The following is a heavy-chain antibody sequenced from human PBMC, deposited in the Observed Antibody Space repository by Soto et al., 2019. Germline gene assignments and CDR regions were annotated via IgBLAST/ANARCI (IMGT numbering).Heavy chain of an antibody. Sequence: ASVKVSCKASGYTFTSYGISWVRQAPGQGLEWMGWISAYNGNTNYAQKLQGRVTMTTDTSTSTAYMELRSLRSDDTAVYYCARDRHRSTMIVPPVPWGQGTLVTVSS. CDR1: GYTFTSYG. J-gene: IGHJ5*02. V-gene: IGHV1-18*01. CDR3: ARDRHRSTMIVPPVP. D-gene: IGHD3-22*01. CDR2: ISAYNGNT.